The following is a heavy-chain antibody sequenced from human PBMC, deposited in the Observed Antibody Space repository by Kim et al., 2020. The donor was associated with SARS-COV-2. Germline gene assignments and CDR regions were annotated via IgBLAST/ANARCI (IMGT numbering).Heavy chain of an antibody. V-gene: IGHV4-59*01. Sequence: TTYNPSLTSRVTISVDTSKNQFSLKRGSVTAADTAVYYCAREVRSGWFDPWGQGTLVTVSS. CDR3: AREVRSGWFDP. CDR2: T. J-gene: IGHJ5*02. D-gene: IGHD2-21*01.